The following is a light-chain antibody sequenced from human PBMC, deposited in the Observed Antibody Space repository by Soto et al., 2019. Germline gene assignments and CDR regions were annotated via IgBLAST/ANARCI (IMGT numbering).Light chain of an antibody. Sequence: EIVMTQSPATLSVSPGERATLSCRASQSISRNLAWYQQKPGQAPRLLIYGASTRPTGIPARCSGSGSGTDFTPTISSLQSEDFAVYYCQQYNNWPPLTFGGGTKVEIK. CDR2: GAS. J-gene: IGKJ4*01. CDR3: QQYNNWPPLT. V-gene: IGKV3-15*01. CDR1: QSISRN.